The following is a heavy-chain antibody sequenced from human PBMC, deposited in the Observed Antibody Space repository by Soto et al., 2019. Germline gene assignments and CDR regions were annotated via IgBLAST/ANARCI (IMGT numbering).Heavy chain of an antibody. CDR2: ISPSSNTI. CDR1: GFTFSTYS. Sequence: EVQLVESGGGLVQPGESLRLSCAASGFTFSTYSMNWVRQAPGKGLEWVSYISPSSNTIYYADAVKGRFTISRDDATNSLYLQMTSLRDEDTAVYYCARDTGVITFRGSGYWGQGTLVTVSS. CDR3: ARDTGVITFRGSGY. D-gene: IGHD3-22*01. V-gene: IGHV3-48*02. J-gene: IGHJ4*02.